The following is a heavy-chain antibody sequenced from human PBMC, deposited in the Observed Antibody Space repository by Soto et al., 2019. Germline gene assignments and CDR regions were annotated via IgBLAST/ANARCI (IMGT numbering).Heavy chain of an antibody. J-gene: IGHJ5*02. D-gene: IGHD3-3*01. V-gene: IGHV4-61*02. CDR3: ARGQRFSDWFDP. CDR2: IYSSGST. Sequence: SETLSHTCNVSGVSISSRSYYWGWIRQPAGKGLEWIGRIYSSGSTKYNPSLQSRVTMSLDTSKNQFSLRLTSVTAADTAVYYCARGQRFSDWFDPWGQGTLVNVSS. CDR1: GVSISSRSYY.